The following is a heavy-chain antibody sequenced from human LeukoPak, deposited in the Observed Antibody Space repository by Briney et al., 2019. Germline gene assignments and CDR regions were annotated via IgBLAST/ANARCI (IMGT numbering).Heavy chain of an antibody. CDR3: AKDFYVWGSYRQGRDPDVFDI. CDR2: ISGSGGST. J-gene: IGHJ3*02. D-gene: IGHD3-16*02. V-gene: IGHV3-23*01. Sequence: GGSLRLSCAASGFTFSIYAMTWVRQAPGKGLEWVSAISGSGGSTYYADSVKGRFTISRDNSKNTLYLQMNSLRAEDTAVYYCAKDFYVWGSYRQGRDPDVFDIWGQGTMVTVSS. CDR1: GFTFSIYA.